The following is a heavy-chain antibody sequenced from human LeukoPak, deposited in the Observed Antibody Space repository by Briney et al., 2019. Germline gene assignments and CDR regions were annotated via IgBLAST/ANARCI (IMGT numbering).Heavy chain of an antibody. J-gene: IGHJ3*02. CDR1: GGSINNYF. V-gene: IGHV4-4*07. CDR2: IYSNGIS. CDR3: ARGNGEATREAFDI. D-gene: IGHD4-17*01. Sequence: SETLSLTCAVSGGSINNYFWSGVRQPAGKALEWLGRIYSNGISYYNPSLKSRVTMSVDTSKNHFSLKLTSVTAADTAVYYCARGNGEATREAFDIWGLGTMVTVSS.